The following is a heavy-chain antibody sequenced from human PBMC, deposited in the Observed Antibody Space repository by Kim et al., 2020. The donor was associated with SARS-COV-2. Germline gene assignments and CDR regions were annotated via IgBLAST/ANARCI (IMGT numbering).Heavy chain of an antibody. Sequence: GGSLRLSCAASGFTFSSYNMNWVRQAPGKGLEWVSAINSSSSNNYSAAPLKGRFTISSDTAKNSLYLQMNVQRAEDTAVYYCASDPGYCSSTSCSPDSDWGQGTLVTVSS. CDR3: ASDPGYCSSTSCSPDSD. CDR1: GFTFSSYN. V-gene: IGHV3-21*01. D-gene: IGHD2-2*01. CDR2: INSSSSNN. J-gene: IGHJ4*02.